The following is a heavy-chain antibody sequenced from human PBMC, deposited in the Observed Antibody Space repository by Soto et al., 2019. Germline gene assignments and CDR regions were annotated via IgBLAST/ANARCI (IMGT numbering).Heavy chain of an antibody. CDR3: ARDLHQLLWFGELTAWFDP. J-gene: IGHJ5*02. CDR2: IYYSGST. V-gene: IGHV4-31*03. D-gene: IGHD3-10*01. Sequence: PSETLSLTCTVSGGSISSGGYYWSWIRQHPGKGLEWIGYIYYSGSTYYNPSLKSRVTISVDTSKNQFSLKPSSVTAADTAVYYCARDLHQLLWFGELTAWFDPWGQGTLVTVSS. CDR1: GGSISSGGYY.